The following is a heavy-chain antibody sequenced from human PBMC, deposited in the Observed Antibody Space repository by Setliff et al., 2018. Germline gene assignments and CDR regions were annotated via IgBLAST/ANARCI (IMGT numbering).Heavy chain of an antibody. J-gene: IGHJ4*02. D-gene: IGHD6-13*01. CDR3: ARPAYSSRWYEIKGFDY. CDR1: GYRFTSNW. CDR2: IYPGDSDT. V-gene: IGHV5-51*01. Sequence: GESLKISCKGSGYRFTSNWIGWVRQMPGKGLEWVGIIYPGDSDTRYSPSLQGQVTISADKSITTAYLQWSSLKASDTAIYYCARPAYSSRWYEIKGFDYWGQGTLVTVPQ.